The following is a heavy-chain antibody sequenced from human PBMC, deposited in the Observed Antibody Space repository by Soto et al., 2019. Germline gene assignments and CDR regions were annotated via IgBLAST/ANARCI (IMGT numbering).Heavy chain of an antibody. D-gene: IGHD1-1*01. CDR1: GYTFTSYG. Sequence: QVHLVQSGAEVKKPGASVKVSCKASGYTFTSYGITWVRQAPGQGLEWMGWISAHNGNTDYAQKLQGRVSVTRDTSTSTAYMELRRLISDAPAVYYCARGRYGDYWGQGALVTVSS. J-gene: IGHJ4*02. CDR2: ISAHNGNT. CDR3: ARGRYGDY. V-gene: IGHV1-18*01.